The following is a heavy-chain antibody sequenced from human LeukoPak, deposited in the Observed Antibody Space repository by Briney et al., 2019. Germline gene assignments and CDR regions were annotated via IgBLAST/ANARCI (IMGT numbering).Heavy chain of an antibody. D-gene: IGHD3-22*01. Sequence: KTGGSLRLSCAASGFTFSSYSMNWVRQAPGKGLEWVSSISSSSSYIYYADSVKGRFTISRDNAKNSLYLQMNSLRAEDTAVYYCARAHITYDSSGYYYVDWFDPWGQGTLVTVSS. CDR1: GFTFSSYS. V-gene: IGHV3-21*01. CDR2: ISSSSSYI. J-gene: IGHJ5*02. CDR3: ARAHITYDSSGYYYVDWFDP.